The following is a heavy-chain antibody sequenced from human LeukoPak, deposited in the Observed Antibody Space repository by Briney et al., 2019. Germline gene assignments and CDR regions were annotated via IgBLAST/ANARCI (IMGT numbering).Heavy chain of an antibody. D-gene: IGHD4-23*01. Sequence: GGSLRLSCVASGFTFSHYSMNWVRQAPGKGLEWVSSISSSSSNIYYADSLRGRFTISRDNAKNSLYLQMNSLRAEDTAVYYCASSTAGRWYRDSHYFDYWGQGILVTVSS. CDR1: GFTFSHYS. CDR2: ISSSSSNI. J-gene: IGHJ4*02. V-gene: IGHV3-21*01. CDR3: ASSTAGRWYRDSHYFDY.